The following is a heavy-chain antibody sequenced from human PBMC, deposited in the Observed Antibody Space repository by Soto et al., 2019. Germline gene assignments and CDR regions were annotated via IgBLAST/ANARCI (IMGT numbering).Heavy chain of an antibody. V-gene: IGHV5-51*01. Sequence: GESLKISCKGSGYSFTSYWIGWVRQMPGKGLEWMGIIYPGDSDTRYSPSFQGQVTISADKSISTAYLQWSSLKASGTAMYYCASYDYTDRRAFDIWGQGTMVTVSS. D-gene: IGHD3-16*01. CDR1: GYSFTSYW. J-gene: IGHJ3*02. CDR2: IYPGDSDT. CDR3: ASYDYTDRRAFDI.